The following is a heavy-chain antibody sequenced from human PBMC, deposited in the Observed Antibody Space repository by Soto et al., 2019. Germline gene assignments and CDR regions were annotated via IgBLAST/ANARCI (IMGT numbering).Heavy chain of an antibody. V-gene: IGHV3-48*03. CDR2: ISYSGSTI. J-gene: IGHJ4*02. Sequence: EVQLVESGGGLVQPGGSLRLSCAASGFTFSNYEMNWVRQAPWKGLEWVSYISYSGSTIYYADSVKGRFTISRDNSKNSLYLQMNSLRAEDTAVYYCARGLRNYYDRSGLHYWGQGTLVTVSS. CDR3: ARGLRNYYDRSGLHY. D-gene: IGHD3-22*01. CDR1: GFTFSNYE.